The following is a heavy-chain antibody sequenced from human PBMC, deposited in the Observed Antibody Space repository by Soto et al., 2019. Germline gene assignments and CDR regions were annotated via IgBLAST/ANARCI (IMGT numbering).Heavy chain of an antibody. CDR3: ASRYGPGKYYFDF. CDR2: IYHSGST. V-gene: IGHV4-4*02. CDR1: GGSISSSNW. D-gene: IGHD3-10*01. Sequence: SETLSLTCAVSGGSISSSNWWSWVRQPPGKGLEWIGEIYHSGSTNYNPSLKSRVTISVDTSKNQFTLKLTSVTAADTAVYYCASRYGPGKYYFDFWGQGTPVTGSS. J-gene: IGHJ4*02.